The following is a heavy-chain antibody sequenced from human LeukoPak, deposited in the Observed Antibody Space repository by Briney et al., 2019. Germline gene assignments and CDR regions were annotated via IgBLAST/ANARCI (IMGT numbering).Heavy chain of an antibody. D-gene: IGHD2-2*01. Sequence: SSETLSLTCAVYGGSFSGYYWSWIRQPPGKGLEWIGEINHSGSTNYNPSLKSRVTISVDTSKNQFSLKLSSVTAADTAVYYCARLRPKGYCSSTSCYGREDYWGQGTLVTVSS. V-gene: IGHV4-34*01. CDR2: INHSGST. CDR3: ARLRPKGYCSSTSCYGREDY. CDR1: GGSFSGYY. J-gene: IGHJ4*02.